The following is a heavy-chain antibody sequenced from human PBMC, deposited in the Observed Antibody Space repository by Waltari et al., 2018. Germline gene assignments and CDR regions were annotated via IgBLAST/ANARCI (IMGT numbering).Heavy chain of an antibody. J-gene: IGHJ4*02. CDR3: ARGPDLYDFWSGYYGY. D-gene: IGHD3-3*01. V-gene: IGHV4-61*02. CDR1: GGSISSGSYY. Sequence: QVQLQESGPGLVKPSQTLSLTCTVSGGSISSGSYYWSWIRPPAGKGLEWIGRIYTSGSTNYNPSLKSRVTISVDTSKNQFSLKLSSVTAADTAVYYCARGPDLYDFWSGYYGYWGQGTLVTVSS. CDR2: IYTSGST.